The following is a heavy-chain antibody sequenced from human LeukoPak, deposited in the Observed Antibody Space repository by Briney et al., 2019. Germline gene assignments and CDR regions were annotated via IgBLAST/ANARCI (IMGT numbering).Heavy chain of an antibody. CDR3: AIWEGVFWSGFFRAKYFQH. CDR1: GGTFSSYA. Sequence: ASVKVSCKASGGTFSSYAISWVRQAPGQGLEWMGGIIPIFGTANYAQKFQGRVTITADESTSTAYMELSSLRSEDTAVYYCAIWEGVFWSGFFRAKYFQHWGQGTLVPVSS. D-gene: IGHD3-3*01. V-gene: IGHV1-69*13. J-gene: IGHJ1*01. CDR2: IIPIFGTA.